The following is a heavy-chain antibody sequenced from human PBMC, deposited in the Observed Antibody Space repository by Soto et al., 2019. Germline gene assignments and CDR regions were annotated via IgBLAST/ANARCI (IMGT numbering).Heavy chain of an antibody. CDR1: GFTFSDHY. D-gene: IGHD1-26*01. CDR2: TRNKANSYTT. Sequence: GGSLRLSCAASGFTFSDHYMDWVRQAPGKGLEWVGRTRNKANSYTTEYAASVKGRFTISRDDSKNSLYLQMNSLKTEDTAVYYCAREVRSGSYYFDYWGQGTLVTVSS. V-gene: IGHV3-72*01. CDR3: AREVRSGSYYFDY. J-gene: IGHJ4*02.